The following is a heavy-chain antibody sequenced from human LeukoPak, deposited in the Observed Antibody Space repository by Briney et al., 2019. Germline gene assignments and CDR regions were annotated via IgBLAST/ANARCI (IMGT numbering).Heavy chain of an antibody. D-gene: IGHD3-3*01. CDR1: GGSFSGYY. Sequence: PSETLSLTCAVYGGSFSGYYWSWIRQPPGKGLEWIGEINHSGSTNYNPSLKSRVTISVDTSKNQFSLKLSSVTAADMAVYYCARGRRLTIFGVVINYNWFDPWGQGTLVTVSS. V-gene: IGHV4-34*01. CDR3: ARGRRLTIFGVVINYNWFDP. J-gene: IGHJ5*02. CDR2: INHSGST.